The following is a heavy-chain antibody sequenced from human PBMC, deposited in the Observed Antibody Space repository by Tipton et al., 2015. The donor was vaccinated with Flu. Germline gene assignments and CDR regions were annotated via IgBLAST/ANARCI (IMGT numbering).Heavy chain of an antibody. CDR1: GFTFGDYA. J-gene: IGHJ5*02. CDR2: IGWNGDII. Sequence: SLRLSCAASGFTFGDYALHWVRQAPGKGLEWVSGIGWNGDIIGYADSVRGRFTISRDNAKNSVYLQMNSLRPEDMAFYYCAKDFCGDYCYSDSWGQGTLVPVSS. V-gene: IGHV3-9*03. D-gene: IGHD4-17*01. CDR3: AKDFCGDYCYSDS.